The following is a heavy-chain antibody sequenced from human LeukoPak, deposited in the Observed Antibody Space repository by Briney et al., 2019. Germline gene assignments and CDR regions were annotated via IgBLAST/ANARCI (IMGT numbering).Heavy chain of an antibody. CDR2: ISSSSSYI. CDR1: GFTFSSYS. V-gene: IGHV3-21*01. Sequence: PGGSLRLSCAASGFTFSSYSMNWVRQAPGKGLEWVSSISSSSSYIYYADSVKGRFTISRDNAKNSLYLQMNSLRAEDTAVYYCARGTRLRYFDRLLSSQIDYWGQGTLVTVSS. J-gene: IGHJ4*02. D-gene: IGHD3-9*01. CDR3: ARGTRLRYFDRLLSSQIDY.